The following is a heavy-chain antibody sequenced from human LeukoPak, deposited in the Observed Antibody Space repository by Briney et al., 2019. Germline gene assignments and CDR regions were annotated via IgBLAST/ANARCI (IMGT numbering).Heavy chain of an antibody. V-gene: IGHV3-23*01. Sequence: PGGSLRLSCAASGFTFSNYAMTWVRQAPGKGLEWVSAFSASGYSAYYANSVKGRFTISRDDSNNTLYLQMNSLRAGDTAVYYCAKASGGYSGSYWYFDLWGRGSLVTVSS. CDR1: GFTFSNYA. D-gene: IGHD3-10*01. CDR2: FSASGYSA. J-gene: IGHJ2*01. CDR3: AKASGGYSGSYWYFDL.